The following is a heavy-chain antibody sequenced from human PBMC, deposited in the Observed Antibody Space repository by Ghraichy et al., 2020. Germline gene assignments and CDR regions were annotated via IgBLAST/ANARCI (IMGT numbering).Heavy chain of an antibody. Sequence: ETLSLTCAASGFTFSSYAMSWVRQAPGKGLEWVSAISGSGGSTYYADSVKGRFTISRDNSKNTLYLQMNSLRAEDTAVYYCAKDPGLYYFDYWGQGTLVTVSS. CDR2: ISGSGGST. CDR1: GFTFSSYA. J-gene: IGHJ4*02. V-gene: IGHV3-23*01. CDR3: AKDPGLYYFDY.